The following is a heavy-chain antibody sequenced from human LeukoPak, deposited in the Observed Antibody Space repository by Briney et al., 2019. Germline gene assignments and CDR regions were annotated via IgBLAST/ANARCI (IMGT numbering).Heavy chain of an antibody. Sequence: ASVKVSCKASGYTFTGYYMHWVRQAPGQGLEWMGWINPNSGGTNYAQKFQGRVTMTRDTSISTAYMELSRLRSDDTAVYYCARDQFRRTVTTNYYYYYYMDVWGKGPRSPSP. D-gene: IGHD4-17*01. CDR3: ARDQFRRTVTTNYYYYYYMDV. CDR1: GYTFTGYY. V-gene: IGHV1-2*02. J-gene: IGHJ6*03. CDR2: INPNSGGT.